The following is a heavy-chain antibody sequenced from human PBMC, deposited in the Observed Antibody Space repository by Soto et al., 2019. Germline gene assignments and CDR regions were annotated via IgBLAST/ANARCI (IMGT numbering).Heavy chain of an antibody. J-gene: IGHJ6*03. CDR2: INSDGSST. CDR1: GFTFSSYW. CDR3: ARSGSCCTSTSCFYYYYMDV. V-gene: IGHV3-74*01. Sequence: GGSLRLSCAASGFTFSSYWMHWVRQAPGKGLVWVSRINSDGSSTVYADSVKGRFTTSRDNTKNTLYLQMNSLRAEDTAVYYCARSGSCCTSTSCFYYYYMDVWGKGTTVTVSS. D-gene: IGHD2-2*01.